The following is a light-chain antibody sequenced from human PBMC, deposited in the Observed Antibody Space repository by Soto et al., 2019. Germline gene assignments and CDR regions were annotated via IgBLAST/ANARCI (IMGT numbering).Light chain of an antibody. J-gene: IGLJ2*01. V-gene: IGLV1-40*01. Sequence: QSVLTQPPSVSGAPGQRVTISCTGTSSNIGPGYDVHWYQHLPGTAPKLLIYDNNNRPSGVSDRFPGSRSGTSASLAISGPQAENEVDYNAQSYDAALTAVVFGGGT. CDR3: QSYDAALTAVV. CDR2: DNN. CDR1: SSNIGPGYD.